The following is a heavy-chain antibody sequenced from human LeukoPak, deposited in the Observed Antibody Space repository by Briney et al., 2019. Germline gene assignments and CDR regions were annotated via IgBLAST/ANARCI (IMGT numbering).Heavy chain of an antibody. CDR1: GGSFSGYS. CDR2: INHSGST. D-gene: IGHD6-19*01. CDR3: ARGRGSSGWYSRRLYFDY. V-gene: IGHV4-34*01. J-gene: IGHJ4*02. Sequence: SETLSLTCAVYGGSFSGYSWSWIRQPPGKGLEWIGEINHSGSTNYNPSLKSRVTISVDTSKNQFSLKLSSVTAADTAVYYCARGRGSSGWYSRRLYFDYWGQGTLVTVSS.